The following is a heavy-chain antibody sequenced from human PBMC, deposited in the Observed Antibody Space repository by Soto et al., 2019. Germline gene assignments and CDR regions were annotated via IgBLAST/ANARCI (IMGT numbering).Heavy chain of an antibody. CDR2: ISPYNGNT. CDR3: ARGIGGWFGVAYYYGMDV. V-gene: IGHV1-18*01. D-gene: IGHD3-10*01. CDR1: GYTFTSYG. J-gene: IGHJ6*02. Sequence: QVQLVQSGAEVKKPGASVKVSCKASGYTFTSYGISWVRQAPGQGLEWMGWISPYNGNTNYAQKLHGRVTMTTDTSTSTAYMDMRSLRSDDTAVYYCARGIGGWFGVAYYYGMDVWGQGTTVTVSS.